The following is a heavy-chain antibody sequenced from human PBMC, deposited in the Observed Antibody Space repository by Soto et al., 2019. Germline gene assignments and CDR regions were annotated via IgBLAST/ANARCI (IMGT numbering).Heavy chain of an antibody. V-gene: IGHV1-2*02. CDR1: GYTFTGYY. Sequence: QVQLVQSGAEVKKPGASVKVSCKASGYTFTGYYMHWVRQAPGQGLEWMGWINPNSGGTNYAQKFQGRVTMTRDPSISTAYMELSRLRSDDTAVYYCARVSYDSSGYYHYWYFDLWGRGTLVTVSS. CDR3: ARVSYDSSGYYHYWYFDL. J-gene: IGHJ2*01. D-gene: IGHD3-22*01. CDR2: INPNSGGT.